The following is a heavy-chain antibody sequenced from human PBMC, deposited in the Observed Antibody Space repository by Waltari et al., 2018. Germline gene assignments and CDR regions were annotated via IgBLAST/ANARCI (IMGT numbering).Heavy chain of an antibody. J-gene: IGHJ3*02. CDR3: ARAHTVVTRKGGFDI. V-gene: IGHV4-59*01. CDR2: IYYSGST. D-gene: IGHD2-15*01. CDR1: GGSISSYH. Sequence: QVQLQESGPGLVKPSETLSLTCTVSGGSISSYHWSWIRQPPGKGLEWIGYIYYSGSTNYNPSLNSRVTISVDTSKNQFSLKLSSVTAADTAVYYCARAHTVVTRKGGFDIWGQGTMVTVSS.